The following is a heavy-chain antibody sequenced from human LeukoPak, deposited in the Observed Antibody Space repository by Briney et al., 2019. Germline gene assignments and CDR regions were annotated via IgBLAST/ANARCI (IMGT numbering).Heavy chain of an antibody. D-gene: IGHD3-10*01. CDR1: GGSISSYY. V-gene: IGHV4-4*07. Sequence: SETLSLTCTVSGGSISSYYWSWIRQPAGKGLEWIGRIYTSGSTNYNPSLKSRVTMSVDTSKNQFSLKLSSVTAADTAVYYCARRTMVRGVIIYYYYYMDVWGKGTTVTISS. J-gene: IGHJ6*03. CDR3: ARRTMVRGVIIYYYYYMDV. CDR2: IYTSGST.